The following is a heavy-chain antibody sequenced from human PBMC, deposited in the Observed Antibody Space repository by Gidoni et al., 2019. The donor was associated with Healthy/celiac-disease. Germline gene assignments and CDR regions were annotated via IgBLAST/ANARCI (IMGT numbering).Heavy chain of an antibody. CDR1: GGSISSYY. V-gene: IGHV4-59*01. CDR2: IYDSGST. CDR3: ARMYYDYVWGSYRWGWFDP. D-gene: IGHD3-16*02. Sequence: QVQLQESGPGLVKPSETLSLTCTVSGGSISSYYWSWIRQHPGKGLEWIGYIYDSGSTNYNPALKSRVTISVDTSKNQFSLKLSSVTAADTAVYYCARMYYDYVWGSYRWGWFDPWGQGTLVTVSS. J-gene: IGHJ5*02.